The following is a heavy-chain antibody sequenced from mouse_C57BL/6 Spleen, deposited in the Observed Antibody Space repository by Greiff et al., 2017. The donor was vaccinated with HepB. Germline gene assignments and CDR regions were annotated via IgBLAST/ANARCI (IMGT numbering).Heavy chain of an antibody. CDR1: GYAFTNYL. J-gene: IGHJ3*01. V-gene: IGHV1-54*01. CDR2: INPGSGGT. Sequence: QVQLQQSGAELVRPGTSVKVSCKASGYAFTNYLIEWVKQRPGQGLEWIGVINPGSGGTNYNEKFKGKATLTADKSSSTAYMQLSSLTSEDSAVYFCARSNDGPVAYWGQGTLVTVSA. CDR3: ARSNDGPVAY. D-gene: IGHD2-3*01.